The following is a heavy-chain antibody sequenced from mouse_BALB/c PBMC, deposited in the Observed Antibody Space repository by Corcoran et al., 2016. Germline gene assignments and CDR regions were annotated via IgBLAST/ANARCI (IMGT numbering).Heavy chain of an antibody. CDR2: INTYTGEP. CDR1: GYTFTNYG. D-gene: IGHD1-1*01. CDR3: ARYGSSLYFDY. Sequence: QIQLVQSGTELKKPGETVKISCKASGYTFTNYGMNWVKQAPGKGLKWMGWINTYTGEPTYADDFKGRFAFSLETSASTAYLQINDLKNEDTATYFCARYGSSLYFDYWGQGTTLTVSS. V-gene: IGHV9-3-1*01. J-gene: IGHJ2*01.